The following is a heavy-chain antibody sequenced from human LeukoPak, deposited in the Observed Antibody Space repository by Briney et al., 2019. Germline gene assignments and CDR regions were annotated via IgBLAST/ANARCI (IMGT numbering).Heavy chain of an antibody. Sequence: PSETLSLTCTVSGGSISSYYWSWIRQPPGKGLEWIGYIYDSGSTNYNPSLKSRVTISVDTSKNQFSLKLSSVTAADTAVYYCARALYSYYDILTGYYKANWFDPWGQGTLVTVSS. J-gene: IGHJ5*02. CDR1: GGSISSYY. CDR3: ARALYSYYDILTGYYKANWFDP. CDR2: IYDSGST. V-gene: IGHV4-59*01. D-gene: IGHD3-9*01.